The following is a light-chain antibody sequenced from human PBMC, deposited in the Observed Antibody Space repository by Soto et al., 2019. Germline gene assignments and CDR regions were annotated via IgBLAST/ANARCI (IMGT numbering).Light chain of an antibody. CDR1: QGISSY. CDR3: QQYYSYPYT. Sequence: AIRMTQSPSSLSASTGDRVTITCRASQGISSYLAWYQQKPGKAPKLLIYAASTLQSGGPSSFSGSGSGTDFTLTSSCLQSEACATYYCQQYYSYPYTFGQGTKLEIK. CDR2: AAS. V-gene: IGKV1-8*01. J-gene: IGKJ2*01.